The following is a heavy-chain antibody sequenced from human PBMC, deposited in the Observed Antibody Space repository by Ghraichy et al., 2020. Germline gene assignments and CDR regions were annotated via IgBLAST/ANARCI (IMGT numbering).Heavy chain of an antibody. CDR3: ATYNANNARDFDN. D-gene: IGHD1/OR15-1a*01. Sequence: GGSLRLSCVVSGLTFSSYWMTWVCQAPGKGLEWVANIKHDGSETYYVDSVKGRFTISRDNAKNSLYLQMDSLRAEDTAVYYCATYNANNARDFDNWGQGTLVTVSS. CDR1: GLTFSSYW. V-gene: IGHV3-7*01. J-gene: IGHJ4*02. CDR2: IKHDGSET.